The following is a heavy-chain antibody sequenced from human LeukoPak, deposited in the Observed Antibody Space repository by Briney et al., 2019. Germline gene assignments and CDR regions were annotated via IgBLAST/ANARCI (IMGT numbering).Heavy chain of an antibody. CDR2: IRHDGTSQ. V-gene: IGHV3-30*02. CDR1: GFTLSIYG. Sequence: GGSLRLSCAASGFTLSIYGMHWVRQAPGKGLEWVAFIRHDGTSQYYTDSVKGRFTISRDNSKNTLYLQMNSLRAEDTAVYYCAKFERWLQSGLDYWGQGTLVTVSS. CDR3: AKFERWLQSGLDY. D-gene: IGHD5-24*01. J-gene: IGHJ4*02.